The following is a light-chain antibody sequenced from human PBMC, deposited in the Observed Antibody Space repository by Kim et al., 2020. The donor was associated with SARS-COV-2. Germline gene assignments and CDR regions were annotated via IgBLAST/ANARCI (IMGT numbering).Light chain of an antibody. CDR1: QSISRAL. Sequence: SAGETATLSCRASQSISRALLAWYQQRPGQAPRLLMSGASIRATGIPDRFSGSGSGTDFTLTISRLETDDFAVYYCQQYGTTPLTFGGGTKVDIK. CDR2: GAS. CDR3: QQYGTTPLT. J-gene: IGKJ4*01. V-gene: IGKV3-20*01.